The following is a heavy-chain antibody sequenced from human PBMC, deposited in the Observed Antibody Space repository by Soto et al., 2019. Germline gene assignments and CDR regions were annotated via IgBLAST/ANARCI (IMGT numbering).Heavy chain of an antibody. J-gene: IGHJ4*02. CDR2: IYYTGTT. V-gene: IGHV4-30-4*01. D-gene: IGHD1-26*01. CDR1: GGSINSGGYY. CDR3: ARERIVGDFQGFDY. Sequence: SETLSLTCTVSGGSINSGGYYWSWIRQPPGKGLEWIGYIYYTGTTYYNLSLKGRLTISVDTSKNQFSLEMCSVTAADTAVYYCARERIVGDFQGFDYWGQGTPVTVS.